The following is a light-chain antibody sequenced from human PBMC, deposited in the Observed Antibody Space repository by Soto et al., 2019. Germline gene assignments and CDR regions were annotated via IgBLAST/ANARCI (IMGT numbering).Light chain of an antibody. CDR1: QSVSSY. V-gene: IGKV3-11*01. J-gene: IGKJ4*01. CDR3: QHRSSRPLT. Sequence: EIVLTQSPATLSLSPGERATLSCRASQSVSSYLAWYQQKPGQAPRLLIYDASNRAAGIPARFSGSGAGTDSTLTISGREPEDFAVYYCQHRSSRPLTFGGGTKVEIK. CDR2: DAS.